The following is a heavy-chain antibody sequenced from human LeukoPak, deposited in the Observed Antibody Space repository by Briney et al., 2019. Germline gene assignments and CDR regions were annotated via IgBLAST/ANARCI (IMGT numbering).Heavy chain of an antibody. D-gene: IGHD6-6*01. CDR3: ARLKLEYYMDV. J-gene: IGHJ6*03. CDR2: ISGSGGST. Sequence: GGSLRLSCAASGFTFSSYAMSWVRQAPGKGLEWASAISGSGGSTYYADSVKGRFTISRDNSKNTLYLQMNSLRVEDTAIYYCARLKLEYYMDVWGKGTTVTVSS. V-gene: IGHV3-23*01. CDR1: GFTFSSYA.